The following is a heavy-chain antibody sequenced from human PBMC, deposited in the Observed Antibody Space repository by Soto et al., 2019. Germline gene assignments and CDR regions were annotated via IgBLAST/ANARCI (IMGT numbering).Heavy chain of an antibody. CDR1: GGTFSSYA. J-gene: IGHJ3*01. V-gene: IGHV1-69*13. CDR2: IIPIFGTA. D-gene: IGHD2-15*01. CDR3: ARDYDVVLVAAAPAFDF. Sequence: SVKVSCKASGGTFSSYAISWVRQAPGQGLEWMGGIIPIFGTANYAQKFQGRVTITADESTSTAYMELSSLRSEDTAVYYCARDYDVVLVAAAPAFDFWGQGTMVTFSS.